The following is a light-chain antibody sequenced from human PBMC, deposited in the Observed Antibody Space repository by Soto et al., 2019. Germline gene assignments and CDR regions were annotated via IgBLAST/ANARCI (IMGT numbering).Light chain of an antibody. Sequence: DIQMTQSPSSLFASLGDRVSFTCRASQSISRFWNWYQQKPGKAPRLMIYAASSLHSGVPSRFSGSGSGTDFTLTITSLQSEDFATYYCQHSYTAPPISFGQGTRLEIQ. J-gene: IGKJ5*01. CDR3: QHSYTAPPIS. CDR1: QSISRF. CDR2: AAS. V-gene: IGKV1-39*01.